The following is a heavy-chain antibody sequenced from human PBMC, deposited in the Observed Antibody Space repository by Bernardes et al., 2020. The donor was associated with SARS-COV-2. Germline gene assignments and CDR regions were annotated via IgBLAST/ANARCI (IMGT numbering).Heavy chain of an antibody. V-gene: IGHV4-39*01. CDR3: AGLTTMVLPS. Sequence: TLSLTCTVSGGSISSSSFFWGWIRQPPGKGLEWIGNIFYSGSAYYNPSLKSRVTISVDTSKNQFSLKLSSVTAADTAVYYCAGLTTMVLPSWGQGTLVTVSS. D-gene: IGHD3-10*01. CDR1: GGSISSSSFF. J-gene: IGHJ5*02. CDR2: IFYSGSA.